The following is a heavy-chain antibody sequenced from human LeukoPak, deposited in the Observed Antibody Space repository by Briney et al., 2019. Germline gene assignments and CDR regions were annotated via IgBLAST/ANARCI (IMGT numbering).Heavy chain of an antibody. J-gene: IGHJ4*02. CDR2: IHYSGST. V-gene: IGHV4-59*01. Sequence: PSETLSLTCTVSGGSISSYYWSWIRQPPGKGLEWIGYIHYSGSTNYNPSLKSRVTISVDTSKNQFSLKLSSVTAADTAVYYCARGMDDSSGYFPHWGQGTLVTVSS. CDR1: GGSISSYY. D-gene: IGHD3-22*01. CDR3: ARGMDDSSGYFPH.